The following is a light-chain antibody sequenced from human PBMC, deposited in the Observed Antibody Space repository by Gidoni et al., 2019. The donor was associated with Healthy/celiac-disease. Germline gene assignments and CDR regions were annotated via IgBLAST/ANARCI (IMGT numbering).Light chain of an antibody. Sequence: DIQTTQSPSTLSASVGDRVTITCRASQSISSWLAWYQQKPGKAPKLLIYKASSLESGVPSRFSGSGSGTEFTLTISSLQPDDFAAYYCQQYNSYSRTFGPGTKVDIK. V-gene: IGKV1-5*03. CDR1: QSISSW. CDR2: KAS. J-gene: IGKJ3*01. CDR3: QQYNSYSRT.